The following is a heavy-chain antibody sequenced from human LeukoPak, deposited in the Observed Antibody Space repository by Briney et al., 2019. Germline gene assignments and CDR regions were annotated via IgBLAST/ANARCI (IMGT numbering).Heavy chain of an antibody. D-gene: IGHD1-26*01. Sequence: GGSLRLSCAASGFTFSSYAMSWVRQAPGKGLEWVSAISGSGGSTYYADSVKGRFTISRDNSKNTLYLQMNSLRAEDTAVYYCARVGAEIPHFDYWGQGTLVTVSS. CDR1: GFTFSSYA. CDR2: ISGSGGST. CDR3: ARVGAEIPHFDY. J-gene: IGHJ4*02. V-gene: IGHV3-23*01.